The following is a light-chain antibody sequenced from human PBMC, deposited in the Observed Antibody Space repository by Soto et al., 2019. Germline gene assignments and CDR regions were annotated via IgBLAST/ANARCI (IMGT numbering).Light chain of an antibody. Sequence: DIVVTQSPLSLPVTPGEPASISCRSSQSLLHSNGFDYLDWYLQKPGQPPQLLIYLGSNRASGVPDRFSGSGSGTDFTLKISRVEAEDVGVYYCMQSIQTITFGQGTRLEIK. J-gene: IGKJ5*01. CDR3: MQSIQTIT. V-gene: IGKV2-28*01. CDR2: LGS. CDR1: QSLLHSNGFDY.